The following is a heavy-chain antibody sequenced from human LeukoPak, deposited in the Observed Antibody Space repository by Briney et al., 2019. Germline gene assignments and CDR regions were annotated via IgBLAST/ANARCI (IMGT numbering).Heavy chain of an antibody. V-gene: IGHV4-4*07. J-gene: IGHJ5*02. CDR3: ARGQGNYYSSFLYNWFDP. D-gene: IGHD1-26*01. Sequence: PSETPSLTCTISGGSISTDYWSWIRQPAGKGLEWIGRIYASGTTNYTPSLKSRVTMSVDTSKNQFSLKLRSVTAADTAVYYCARGQGNYYSSFLYNWFDPWGQGTLVTVSS. CDR2: IYASGTT. CDR1: GGSISTDY.